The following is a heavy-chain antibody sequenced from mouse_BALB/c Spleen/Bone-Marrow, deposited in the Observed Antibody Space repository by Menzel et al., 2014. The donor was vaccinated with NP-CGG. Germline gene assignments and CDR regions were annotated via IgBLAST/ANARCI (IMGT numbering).Heavy chain of an antibody. V-gene: IGHV1-4*02. J-gene: IGHJ3*01. CDR1: GYTFTSYT. CDR2: INPSGGYT. Sequence: VKLQESGAELARPGASVKMSCKASGYTFTSYTIQWVKQRPGQGLEWIGYINPSGGYTDYNQKFKDKTTLTADKSSNTAYMQLTSLTSEDSAVYSCAREARTGAWFTYWGQGTLVTVSA. D-gene: IGHD4-1*01. CDR3: AREARTGAWFTY.